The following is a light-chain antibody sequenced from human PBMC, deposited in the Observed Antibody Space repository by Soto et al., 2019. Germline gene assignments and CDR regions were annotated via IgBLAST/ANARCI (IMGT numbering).Light chain of an antibody. V-gene: IGLV1-40*01. CDR3: QSYDSSLSAHVV. Sequence: QPVVTQPPSVSGAPGQRVTISCTGSSSNIGAGYDVHWYQQLPGTAPKLLIYGNSNRPSGVPDRFSGSKSGTSASLAITGLQAEDEADYYCQSYDSSLSAHVVFGGGTKLTVL. CDR1: SSNIGAGYD. J-gene: IGLJ2*01. CDR2: GNS.